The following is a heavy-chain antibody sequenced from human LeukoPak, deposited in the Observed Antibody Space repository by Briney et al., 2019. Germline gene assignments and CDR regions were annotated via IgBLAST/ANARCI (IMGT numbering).Heavy chain of an antibody. CDR2: IWYDGSNK. J-gene: IGHJ4*02. CDR3: ARDPVRDGYPYSFDY. CDR1: GVTLSPYG. Sequence: GMSLRLSCAASGVTLSPYGMHWVRQAPGKGLEWVAVIWYDGSNKYYADSVKGRFTISRDNSKNTLYLQMDSLRGEDTAVYYCARDPVRDGYPYSFDYWGQGTLVTVSS. D-gene: IGHD5-24*01. V-gene: IGHV3-33*08.